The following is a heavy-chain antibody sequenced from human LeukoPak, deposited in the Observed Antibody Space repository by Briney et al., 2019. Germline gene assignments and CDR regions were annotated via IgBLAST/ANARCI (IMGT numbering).Heavy chain of an antibody. CDR2: XXXKTEGGTT. J-gene: IGHJ5*02. Sequence: LXXSCAAXXXXXXXAXMNXXRXAXGXXLXXVXXXXXKTEGGTTDYAAPVKARFTISRDDSKNTLFLQMNSLKTEDTAVYYCTTVGYCGSTSCSTFDPWGQGTLVTVSS. D-gene: IGHD2-2*03. CDR3: TTVGYCGSTSCSTFDP. V-gene: IGHV3-15*07. CDR1: XXXXXXAX.